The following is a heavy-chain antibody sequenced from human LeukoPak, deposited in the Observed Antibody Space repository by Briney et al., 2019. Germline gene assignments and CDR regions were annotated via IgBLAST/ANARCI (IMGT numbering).Heavy chain of an antibody. J-gene: IGHJ6*03. Sequence: ASVTVSFTASGYTFTIYGISWVRQAPGQGVGGMGWISAYNGNTNYAQKLQGRVTMTTDTSTSTAYMELRSLRSDDTAVYYCAKLAAAGTVYYYYYMDVWGKGTTVTVSS. CDR1: GYTFTIYG. V-gene: IGHV1-18*01. CDR3: AKLAAAGTVYYYYYMDV. CDR2: ISAYNGNT. D-gene: IGHD6-13*01.